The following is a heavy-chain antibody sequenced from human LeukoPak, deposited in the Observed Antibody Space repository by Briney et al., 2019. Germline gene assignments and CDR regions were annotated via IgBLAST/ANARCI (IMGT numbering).Heavy chain of an antibody. Sequence: GASVKVSCKASGYTFTSYDVNWVRQATGQGLEWMGWMNPNSGNTGYAQKFHGRVTMTTDTSTTTAYMELRSLRSDDTALYYCASSGSRDNWFDPWGQGTLVTVSS. CDR3: ASSGSRDNWFDP. D-gene: IGHD3-10*01. J-gene: IGHJ5*02. V-gene: IGHV1-8*01. CDR2: MNPNSGNT. CDR1: GYTFTSYD.